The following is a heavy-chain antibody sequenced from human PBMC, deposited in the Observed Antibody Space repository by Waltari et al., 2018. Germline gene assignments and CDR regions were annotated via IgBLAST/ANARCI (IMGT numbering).Heavy chain of an antibody. CDR2: INPDGSEK. J-gene: IGHJ4*02. D-gene: IGHD7-27*01. Sequence: EVQLVESGGGLVQPGGSLRLSCAASGFSFSTYWKAWVRQNPGKGREGVANINPDGSEKYYVDSVKGRFTISRDNAKNSLYLQMNSLRAEDTSVYYCARDLNWETYWGRGALVTVSS. V-gene: IGHV3-7*01. CDR1: GFSFSTYW. CDR3: ARDLNWETY.